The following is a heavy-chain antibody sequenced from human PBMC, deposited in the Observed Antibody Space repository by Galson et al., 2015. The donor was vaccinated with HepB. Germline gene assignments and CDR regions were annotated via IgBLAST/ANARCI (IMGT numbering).Heavy chain of an antibody. CDR3: AKDQWDTIFGVASDY. CDR2: ISYDGSNK. Sequence: SLRLSCAASGFTFSSYGMHWVRQAPGKGLEWVAVISYDGSNKYYADSVKGRFTISRDNSKNTLYLQMNSLRAEDTAVYYCAKDQWDTIFGVASDYWGQGTLVTVSS. CDR1: GFTFSSYG. V-gene: IGHV3-30*18. D-gene: IGHD3-3*01. J-gene: IGHJ4*02.